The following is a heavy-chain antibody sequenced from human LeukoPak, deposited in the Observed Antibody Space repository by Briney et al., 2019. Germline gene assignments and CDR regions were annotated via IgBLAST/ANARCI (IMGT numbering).Heavy chain of an antibody. Sequence: GASVKVSCKASGYTFTSYDINWVRQATGQGLEWMGWMNPNSGSTGYAQKFQGRVTFTRNTSISTAYMELSGLRSEDTAVYYCARGRSTGYPYYFEYWGQGTLVTVSS. CDR1: GYTFTSYD. V-gene: IGHV1-8*03. CDR2: MNPNSGST. D-gene: IGHD5-12*01. CDR3: ARGRSTGYPYYFEY. J-gene: IGHJ4*02.